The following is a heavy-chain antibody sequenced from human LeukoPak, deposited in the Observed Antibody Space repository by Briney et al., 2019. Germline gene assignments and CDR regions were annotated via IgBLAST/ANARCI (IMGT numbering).Heavy chain of an antibody. J-gene: IGHJ4*02. CDR1: GFTFSSYS. Sequence: PGGSLRLSCAASGFTFSSYSMNWVRQAPGKGLEWVSSISSSSSYIYYADSVKGRFTISRVNAKNSLYLQMNSLRAEDTAVYYCARVAKRSSTSCCDFDYWGQGTLVTVSS. CDR3: ARVAKRSSTSCCDFDY. CDR2: ISSSSSYI. V-gene: IGHV3-21*01. D-gene: IGHD2-2*01.